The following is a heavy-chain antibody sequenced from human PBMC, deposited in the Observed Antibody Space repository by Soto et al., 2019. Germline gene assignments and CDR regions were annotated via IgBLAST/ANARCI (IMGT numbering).Heavy chain of an antibody. J-gene: IGHJ4*02. D-gene: IGHD3-22*01. CDR2: LYYGRSA. Sequence: QVQLQESGPGLVKPSETLSLTCAVSGDSISSYYCMWIRQPPGKGLESIGYLYYGRSANYNPSLRSRVTLSVDTCTNQCSLTLSSMTAADTAVYYCALRSMAVVPEYWGQGTLVTVSS. CDR1: GDSISSYY. CDR3: ALRSMAVVPEY. V-gene: IGHV4-59*01.